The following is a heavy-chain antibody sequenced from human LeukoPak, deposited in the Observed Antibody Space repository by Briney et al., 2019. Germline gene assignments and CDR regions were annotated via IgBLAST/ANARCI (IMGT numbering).Heavy chain of an antibody. CDR2: IYYRGST. J-gene: IGHJ4*02. CDR3: ARVDYDFWSGYSD. D-gene: IGHD3-3*01. V-gene: IGHV4-30-4*02. Sequence: SETLSLTCTVSGGSISSGDYYWSWIRQAPGKGLEWIGYIYYRGSTHYNPSLKSRLSISVDTSKNQFSLKLSSVTAADTAVYYCARVDYDFWSGYSDWGQGTLVTVSS. CDR1: GGSISSGDYY.